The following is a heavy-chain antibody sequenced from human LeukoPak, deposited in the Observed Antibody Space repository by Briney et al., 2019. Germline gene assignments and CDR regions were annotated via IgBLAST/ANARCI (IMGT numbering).Heavy chain of an antibody. V-gene: IGHV4-4*07. CDR1: GGSISSYY. D-gene: IGHD4-17*01. CDR2: IYTSGST. J-gene: IGHJ3*02. Sequence: SETLSLTCTVSGGSISSYYWSWIRQPAGKGLEWIGRIYTSGSTNYNPSLKSRVTMSVDTSKNQFSLKLSSVTAADTAVYYCARRSCGYGDYDAFDIWGQGTMVTVSS. CDR3: ARRSCGYGDYDAFDI.